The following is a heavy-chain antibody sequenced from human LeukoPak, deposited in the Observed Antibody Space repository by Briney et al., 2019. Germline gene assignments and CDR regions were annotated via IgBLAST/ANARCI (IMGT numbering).Heavy chain of an antibody. V-gene: IGHV3-48*02. CDR1: GFTFISSS. J-gene: IGHJ5*02. Sequence: GGSLRLSSAGSGFTFISSSLNWVRQAPGKGLEWLSYISSGSRTIMYADSVKGRFTISRDNAKNSLYLEMNSLRDEDTAVYYCATEFGFSFDTWGQGTLVTVSS. CDR2: ISSGSRTI. CDR3: ATEFGFSFDT. D-gene: IGHD3-10*01.